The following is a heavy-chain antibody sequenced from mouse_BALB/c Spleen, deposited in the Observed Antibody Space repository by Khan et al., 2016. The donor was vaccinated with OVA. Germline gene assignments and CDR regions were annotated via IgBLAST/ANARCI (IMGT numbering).Heavy chain of an antibody. J-gene: IGHJ1*01. D-gene: IGHD3-3*01. Sequence: EVKLEESGGGLVQPGGSMKLSCVASGFTFSNYWMNWVRQSPEKGFEWVAEIRLKSNIYATHYAESVRGRFTISRDDSRSSVYLQKNNLGAEDTGMYYGARGWDWYFDVWGAGTTVTVSS. CDR1: GFTFSNYW. CDR3: ARGWDWYFDV. CDR2: IRLKSNIYAT. V-gene: IGHV6-6*02.